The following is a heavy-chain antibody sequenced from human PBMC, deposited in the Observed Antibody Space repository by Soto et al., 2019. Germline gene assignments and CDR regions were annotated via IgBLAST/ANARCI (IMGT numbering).Heavy chain of an antibody. CDR3: ARDGSSRYSYYCCGMDG. CDR2: IIPICGTA. J-gene: IGHJ6*02. Sequence: QVQLVQSGAEVKKPGSSVKVSCKASGGTFSSYAISWVRQAPGQGLEWMAGIIPICGTANYAQTLKGRVTITADESTSTAYMELSSLRSEDTAVYYCARDGSSRYSYYCCGMDGWGPGTTVTVSS. D-gene: IGHD6-25*01. CDR1: GGTFSSYA. V-gene: IGHV1-69*01.